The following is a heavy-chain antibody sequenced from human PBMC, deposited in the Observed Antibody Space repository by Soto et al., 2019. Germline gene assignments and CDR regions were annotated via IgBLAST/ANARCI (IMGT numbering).Heavy chain of an antibody. J-gene: IGHJ6*02. D-gene: IGHD6-19*01. CDR1: GGTFSSYA. CDR3: ARNTGYSSGWYHYYYGMDV. Sequence: RASVKVSCKASGGTFSSYAISWVRQAPGQGLEWMGGIIPIFGTANYAQKFQGRVTITADESTSTAYMELSSLRSEDTAVYYCARNTGYSSGWYHYYYGMDVWGQGTTVTVSS. V-gene: IGHV1-69*13. CDR2: IIPIFGTA.